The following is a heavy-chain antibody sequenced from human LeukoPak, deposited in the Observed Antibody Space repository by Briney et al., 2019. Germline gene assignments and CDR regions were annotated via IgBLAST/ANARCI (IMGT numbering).Heavy chain of an antibody. CDR3: ARDPYYYDSSGYYN. CDR1: GGTFSSYA. Sequence: SVKVSCKASGGTFSSYAISWVRQAPGQGLEWMGGIIPIFGTANYAQKFQGRVTITADESTSTAYMELSSLRSEDTAVYYCARDPYYYDSSGYYNWGQGTLVTVSS. V-gene: IGHV1-69*13. J-gene: IGHJ4*02. D-gene: IGHD3-22*01. CDR2: IIPIFGTA.